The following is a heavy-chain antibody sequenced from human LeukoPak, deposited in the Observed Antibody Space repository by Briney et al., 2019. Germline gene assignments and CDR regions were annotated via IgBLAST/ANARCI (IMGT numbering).Heavy chain of an antibody. CDR2: ISWDGGST. CDR3: AKAQQLVQDYYYMDV. Sequence: GGSLRLSCAASGFTFDDYAMHWVRQAPGKGLEWVSLISWDGGSTYYADFVKGRFTISRDNSKNSLYLQMNSLRAEDTALYYCAKAQQLVQDYYYMDVWGKGTTVSVSS. D-gene: IGHD6-13*01. CDR1: GFTFDDYA. J-gene: IGHJ6*03. V-gene: IGHV3-43D*03.